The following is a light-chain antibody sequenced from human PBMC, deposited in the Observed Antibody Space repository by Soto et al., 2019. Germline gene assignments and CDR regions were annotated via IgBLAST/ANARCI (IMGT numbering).Light chain of an antibody. CDR2: GAS. J-gene: IGKJ1*01. V-gene: IGKV3-15*01. CDR1: QSVSSN. CDR3: QQFYNWPRT. Sequence: EIVMTQSPGTLSVSPGERATLTCRASQSVSSNLAWYQQKPGQAPRLRIYGASTRATGIPARFSGSGSETEFTLTISSLQSVDFAVYYCQQFYNWPRTFGQGTKVEIK.